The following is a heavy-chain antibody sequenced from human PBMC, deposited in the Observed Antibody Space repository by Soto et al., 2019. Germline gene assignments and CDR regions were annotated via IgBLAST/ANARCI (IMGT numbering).Heavy chain of an antibody. J-gene: IGHJ3*02. Sequence: GASVKVSCKASGYTFTSYGISWVRQAPGQGLEWMGWISAYNGNTNYAQKLQGRVTMTTDTSTSTAYMELRSLRSDDTAVYYCVRDPVTTVTTTTAAFDIWGQGTMVTVSS. CDR2: ISAYNGNT. V-gene: IGHV1-18*01. D-gene: IGHD4-17*01. CDR1: GYTFTSYG. CDR3: VRDPVTTVTTTTAAFDI.